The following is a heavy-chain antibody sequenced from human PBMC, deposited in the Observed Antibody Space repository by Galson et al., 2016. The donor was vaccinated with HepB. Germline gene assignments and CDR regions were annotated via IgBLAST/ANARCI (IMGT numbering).Heavy chain of an antibody. CDR1: GHTFSSYW. CDR3: AGHYASSGQSPLNAFDM. J-gene: IGHJ3*02. V-gene: IGHV5-51*01. Sequence: QSGAEVKKPGESLKISCKASGHTFSSYWIGWVRQMPGKGLEWMGIIYPGDSDTRYSPSFNGPVTISADKSITTAYLQWSSLKSSDTAIYYCAGHYASSGQSPLNAFDMWGQGTVVTVSS. D-gene: IGHD3-22*01. CDR2: IYPGDSDT.